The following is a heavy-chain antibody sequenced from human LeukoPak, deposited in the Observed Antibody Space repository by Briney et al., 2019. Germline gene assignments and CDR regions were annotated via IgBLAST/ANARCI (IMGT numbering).Heavy chain of an antibody. J-gene: IGHJ4*02. V-gene: IGHV1-69*13. D-gene: IGHD6-13*01. CDR1: GGTFSSYA. CDR3: ARGSSGYSSSWYS. Sequence: WASVKVSCKASGGTFSSYAISWVRRAPGQGLEWMGGIIPIFSRANYAQKFQGRVTITADESTSTAYMELSSLRSEDTAVYYCARGSSGYSSSWYSWGQGTLVTVSS. CDR2: IIPIFSRA.